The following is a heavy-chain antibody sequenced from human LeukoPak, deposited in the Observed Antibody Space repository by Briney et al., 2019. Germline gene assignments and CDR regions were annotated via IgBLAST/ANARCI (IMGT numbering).Heavy chain of an antibody. Sequence: GGSLRLSCVVSGLTFSDYWMSWVRQAPGKGLEWVGNIKQDGSETYYGDSVKGRFTISRDNAKNTLYLQMNSLRAEDTAVYYCASLYDILTGYSPNAFDIWGQGTMVTVSS. J-gene: IGHJ3*02. CDR2: IKQDGSET. CDR1: GLTFSDYW. D-gene: IGHD3-9*01. CDR3: ASLYDILTGYSPNAFDI. V-gene: IGHV3-7*01.